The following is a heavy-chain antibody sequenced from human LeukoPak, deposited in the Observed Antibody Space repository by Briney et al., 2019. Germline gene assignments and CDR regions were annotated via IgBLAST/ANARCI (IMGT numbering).Heavy chain of an antibody. CDR2: INPSGGST. J-gene: IGHJ4*02. CDR1: GYTFTSYY. V-gene: IGHV1-46*01. Sequence: ASVKVSFKASGYTFTSYYMHWVRQAPGQGLEWMGIINPSGGSTSYAQKFQGRVTMTRDTSTSTVYMELSSLRSEDTAVHYCARELGGYALDYWGQGTLVTVSS. CDR3: ARELGGYALDY. D-gene: IGHD2-2*01.